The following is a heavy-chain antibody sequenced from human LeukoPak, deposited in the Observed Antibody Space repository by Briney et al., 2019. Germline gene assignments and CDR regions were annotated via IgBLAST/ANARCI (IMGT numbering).Heavy chain of an antibody. CDR2: VNPDGSSI. CDR3: ARGGSYGDY. V-gene: IGHV3-74*01. Sequence: PGGSLRLSCAASGSTFSNYWMHWVRQVPEKGLVWVSRVNPDGSSITYANSVKGRFASSRDNAKNTLYLQMNRLRVEDTAVYYCARGGSYGDYWGQGVLVTVSS. J-gene: IGHJ4*02. D-gene: IGHD3-16*01. CDR1: GSTFSNYW.